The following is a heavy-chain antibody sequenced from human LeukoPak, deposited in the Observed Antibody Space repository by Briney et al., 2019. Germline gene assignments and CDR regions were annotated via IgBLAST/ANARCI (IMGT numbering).Heavy chain of an antibody. CDR3: ATRHDYSDPDAFDI. J-gene: IGHJ3*02. CDR1: GYTFTSYG. Sequence: ASVKVSCKASGYTFTSYGISWVRQAPGQGLEWMGWISAYNGNTNYAQKLQGRVTMTTDTSTSTAYMELSSLRSEDTAVYYCATRHDYSDPDAFDIWGQGTMVTVSS. CDR2: ISAYNGNT. V-gene: IGHV1-18*01. D-gene: IGHD4-11*01.